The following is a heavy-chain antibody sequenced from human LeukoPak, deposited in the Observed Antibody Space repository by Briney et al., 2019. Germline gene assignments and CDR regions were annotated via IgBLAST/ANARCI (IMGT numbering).Heavy chain of an antibody. Sequence: SETLSLTCAVYGGSFSGYYWSWIRQPPGKGLEWIGEINHSGSTNYNPSLKSRVTISVDTSKSQFSLKLSSVTAADTAVYYCARGEHCSSTSCYPFDYWGQGTLVTVSS. CDR2: INHSGST. V-gene: IGHV4-34*01. CDR3: ARGEHCSSTSCYPFDY. J-gene: IGHJ4*02. D-gene: IGHD2-2*01. CDR1: GGSFSGYY.